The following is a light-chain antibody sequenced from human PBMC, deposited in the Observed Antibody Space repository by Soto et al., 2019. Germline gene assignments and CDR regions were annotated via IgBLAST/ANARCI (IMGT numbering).Light chain of an antibody. CDR2: GAS. J-gene: IGKJ4*01. Sequence: EIVMXXXPATXSVSPGERATLSCRASQSVSSNLAWYQQKPGQAPRLLIYGASTRATGIPARFSGSGSGTEFTLTISSLQSEDFAVYYCQQYNNWPLTFGGGTKVEIK. CDR3: QQYNNWPLT. V-gene: IGKV3-15*01. CDR1: QSVSSN.